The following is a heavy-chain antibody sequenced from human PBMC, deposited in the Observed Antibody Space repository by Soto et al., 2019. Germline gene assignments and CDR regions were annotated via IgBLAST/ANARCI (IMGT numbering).Heavy chain of an antibody. CDR3: ARGYYYGSGSSPDY. CDR2: IVPIVDTA. CDR1: GGTFSSYA. V-gene: IGHV1-69*13. J-gene: IGHJ4*02. Sequence: ASVKVSCKTSGGTFSSYAISWVRQAPGQGLEWMGGIVPIVDTATYAQRFQGRVTITADESTSTAYMELSRLRSDDTAVYYCARGYYYGSGSSPDYWGQGTLVTVSS. D-gene: IGHD3-10*01.